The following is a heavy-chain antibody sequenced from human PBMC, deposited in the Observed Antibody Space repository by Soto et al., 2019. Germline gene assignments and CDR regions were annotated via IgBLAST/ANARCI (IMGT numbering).Heavy chain of an antibody. V-gene: IGHV1-18*01. CDR3: ARGRYGDY. CDR2: ISAHNGNT. Sequence: QVHLVQSGAEVKKPGASVKVSCKGSGYGFTTYGITWVRQAPGQGLEWMAWISAHNGNTNYAQKVQGRVTVTRDTSTSTSYMELRSRRYDVTAVYYCARGRYGDYWGQGALVTVSS. CDR1: GYGFTTYG. D-gene: IGHD1-1*01. J-gene: IGHJ4*02.